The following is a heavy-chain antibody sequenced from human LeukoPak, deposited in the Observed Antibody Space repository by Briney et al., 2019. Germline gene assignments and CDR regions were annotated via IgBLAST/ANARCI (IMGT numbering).Heavy chain of an antibody. CDR3: ARRFYSSGWYDDYFEY. J-gene: IGHJ4*02. CDR2: ISSDGSIK. CDR1: GYTFTSYY. V-gene: IGHV3-33*05. Sequence: SCKASGYTFTSYYMHWVRQAPGKGLEWVAVISSDGSIKYYTDSVKGRFTISRDNAKNSLFLQANSLRAEDTAVYYCARRFYSSGWYDDYFEYWGQGTLVTVSS. D-gene: IGHD6-19*01.